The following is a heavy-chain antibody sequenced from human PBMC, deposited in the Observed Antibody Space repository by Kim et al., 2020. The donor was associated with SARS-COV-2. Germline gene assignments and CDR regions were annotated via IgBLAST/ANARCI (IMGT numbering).Heavy chain of an antibody. CDR1: GGSFSGYY. CDR2: INHSGST. D-gene: IGHD3-10*01. V-gene: IGHV4-34*01. J-gene: IGHJ5*02. CDR3: AREGTMVRGVMGLNWFDP. Sequence: SETLSLTCAVYGGSFSGYYWSWIRQPPGKGLEWIGEINHSGSTNYNPSLKSRVTISVDTSKNQFSLKLSSVTAADTAVHYCAREGTMVRGVMGLNWFDPWGQGTLVTVSS.